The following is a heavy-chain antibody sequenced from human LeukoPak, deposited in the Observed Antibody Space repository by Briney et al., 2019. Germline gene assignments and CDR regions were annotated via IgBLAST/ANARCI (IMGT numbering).Heavy chain of an antibody. Sequence: SETLSLTCTVSGGYISSSGYYWGWICQPPGKGLEWIGSTYYSGSTFYNTSLKSRVTISVDTSKNQFSLKLSSVTAADTAVYYCASDRCSSTSCHDAFDIWGQGTMVTVSS. CDR1: GGYISSSGYY. V-gene: IGHV4-39*01. J-gene: IGHJ3*02. CDR3: ASDRCSSTSCHDAFDI. CDR2: TYYSGST. D-gene: IGHD2-2*01.